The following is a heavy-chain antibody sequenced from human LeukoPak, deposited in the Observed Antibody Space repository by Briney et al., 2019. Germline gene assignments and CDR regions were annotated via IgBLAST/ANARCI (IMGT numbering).Heavy chain of an antibody. CDR1: GGTFSSYA. D-gene: IGHD1-26*01. V-gene: IGHV1-69*13. Sequence: GASVKVSCKASGGTFSSYAISWVRQAPGQGLEWMGGIIPIFGTANYAQKFQGRVTITADESTSTTYMELSSLRSEDTAVYYCARAVGATRGDFDYWGQGTLVTVSS. CDR3: ARAVGATRGDFDY. J-gene: IGHJ4*02. CDR2: IIPIFGTA.